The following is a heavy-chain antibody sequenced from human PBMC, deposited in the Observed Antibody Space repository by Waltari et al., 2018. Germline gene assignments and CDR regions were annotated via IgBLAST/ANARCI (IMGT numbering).Heavy chain of an antibody. CDR3: AKSDRIAVAHFDY. CDR2: IYSGGST. Sequence: EVQLLESGGGLVQPGGSLRLSCAASGFTFSSYAMSWVRQAPGKGVEWVSVIYSGGSTYYADSVKGRFTISRDNSKNTLYLQMNSLRAEDTAVYYCAKSDRIAVAHFDYWGQGTLVTVSS. D-gene: IGHD6-19*01. CDR1: GFTFSSYA. J-gene: IGHJ4*02. V-gene: IGHV3-23*03.